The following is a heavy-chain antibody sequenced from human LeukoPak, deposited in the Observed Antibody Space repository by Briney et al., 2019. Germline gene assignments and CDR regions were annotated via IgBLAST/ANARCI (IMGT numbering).Heavy chain of an antibody. Sequence: PETLSLTCTVSGGPISSYYWSWIRQPPGKGLEWIGYIYTSGSTNYNPSLKSRVTISVDTSKNQFSLKLSSVTAADTAVYYCATLVPAANWFDPWGQGTLVTVSS. CDR3: ATLVPAANWFDP. J-gene: IGHJ5*02. CDR2: IYTSGST. V-gene: IGHV4-4*09. CDR1: GGPISSYY. D-gene: IGHD2-2*01.